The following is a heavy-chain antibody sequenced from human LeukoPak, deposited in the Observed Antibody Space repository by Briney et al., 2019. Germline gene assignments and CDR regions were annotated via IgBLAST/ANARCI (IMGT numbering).Heavy chain of an antibody. CDR2: MNPSSGNT. J-gene: IGHJ4*02. V-gene: IGHV1-8*01. CDR3: TASLAYYNASGYYPFDY. CDR1: GYTFTSYD. D-gene: IGHD3-22*01. Sequence: ASVKVSCKASGYTFTSYDINWVRQASGQGLEWMGWMNPSSGNTSYAQRFQGRVTMTRNLFISTAYMELSSLEPEDTAVYFCTASLAYYNASGYYPFDYWGQGTLVTVSS.